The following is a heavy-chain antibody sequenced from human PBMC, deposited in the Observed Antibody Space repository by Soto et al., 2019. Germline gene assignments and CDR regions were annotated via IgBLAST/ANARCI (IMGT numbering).Heavy chain of an antibody. Sequence: ASETLSLTCTVSADSMNNYYWSWIRQPPGKGLEWIGYVHNSGINNYNPSLKSRVNISLVTSKNHFSLELTSVTTADTAVYYCARARGQKGLAFDFWGQGTMVTV. J-gene: IGHJ3*01. V-gene: IGHV4-59*01. CDR2: VHNSGIN. CDR1: ADSMNNYY. CDR3: ARARGQKGLAFDF.